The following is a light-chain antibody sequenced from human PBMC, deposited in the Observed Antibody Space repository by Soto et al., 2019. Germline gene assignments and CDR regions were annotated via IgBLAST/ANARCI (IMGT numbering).Light chain of an antibody. J-gene: IGKJ1*01. CDR1: QSIRTW. CDR2: DAS. V-gene: IGKV1-5*01. CDR3: QQYNSYSPCT. Sequence: DIQMTQSPSTLSASVGDRVTITCRASQSIRTWLAWYQQKPGKVPKLLIYDASSLESGVPSRFSGSGSGTEFTLTISSLQPDDFATYYCQQYNSYSPCTFGQGTKVEIK.